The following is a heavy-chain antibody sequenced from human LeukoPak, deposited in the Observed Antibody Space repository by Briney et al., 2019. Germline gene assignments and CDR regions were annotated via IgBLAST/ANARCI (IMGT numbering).Heavy chain of an antibody. V-gene: IGHV1-46*01. D-gene: IGHD3-10*01. CDR3: ARSRITMVRGVGLLGC. CDR1: GYTFTSYY. Sequence: ASVKVSCKASGYTFTSYYIHWVRQAPGQGLEWMGIINPSGGSTSYAQKFQGRVTMTRDTSTSTVYMELSSLRSEDTAVYYCARSRITMVRGVGLLGCWGQGTLVTVSS. J-gene: IGHJ4*02. CDR2: INPSGGST.